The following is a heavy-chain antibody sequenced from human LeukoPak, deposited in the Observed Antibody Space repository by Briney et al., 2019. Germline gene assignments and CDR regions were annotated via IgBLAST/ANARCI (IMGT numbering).Heavy chain of an antibody. CDR1: GFTFSSYG. J-gene: IGHJ4*02. CDR3: ARENKVGYTYAGDC. V-gene: IGHV3-30*03. CDR2: ISYDGSDK. D-gene: IGHD5-18*01. Sequence: AGGSLRLSCAASGFTFSSYGVHWVRQAPGKGLEWVAVISYDGSDKYYADSVKGRFTISRDNAENSLYLQMNSLRAEDTAVYYCARENKVGYTYAGDCWGQGTLVTVSS.